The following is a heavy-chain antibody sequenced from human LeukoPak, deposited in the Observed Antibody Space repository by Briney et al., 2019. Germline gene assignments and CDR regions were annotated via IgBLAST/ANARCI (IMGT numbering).Heavy chain of an antibody. CDR2: INHSGST. D-gene: IGHD1-26*01. CDR3: AIVVGSDAFDI. J-gene: IGHJ3*02. CDR1: GGSFSGYY. V-gene: IGHV4-34*01. Sequence: SETLSLTCAVYGGSFSGYYWSWIRQPPGKGLEWIGEINHSGSTNYNPSLKSRVTISVDTSKSQFSLKLSSVTAADTAVYYCAIVVGSDAFDIWGQGTMVTVSS.